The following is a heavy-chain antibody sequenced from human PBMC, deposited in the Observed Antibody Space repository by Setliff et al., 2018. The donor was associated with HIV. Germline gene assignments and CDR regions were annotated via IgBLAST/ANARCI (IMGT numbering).Heavy chain of an antibody. CDR2: IYPGDSDT. D-gene: IGHD2-15*01. CDR3: ATSPLGYCSGGSCYQYFDY. V-gene: IGHV5-51*01. CDR1: GYSFTSYR. J-gene: IGHJ4*02. Sequence: PGESLKISCKGSGYSFTSYRIGWVRQMPGKGLEWMGIIYPGDSDTRYSPSFQGQVTISADKSISTAYLQWSSLKASDTAMYYCATSPLGYCSGGSCYQYFDYWGPGTLVTVSS.